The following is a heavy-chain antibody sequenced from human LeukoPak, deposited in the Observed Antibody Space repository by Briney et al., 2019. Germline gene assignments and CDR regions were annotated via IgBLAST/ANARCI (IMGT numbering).Heavy chain of an antibody. Sequence: GASVKVSCKASGYTFTSYGISWVRQAPGQRLEWMGWISAYNGNTNYAQKLQGRVTMTTDTSTSTAYMELRSLRSDDTAVYYCARDDPYYDILTGYSDAFDIWGQGTMVTVSS. J-gene: IGHJ3*02. D-gene: IGHD3-9*01. CDR1: GYTFTSYG. CDR3: ARDDPYYDILTGYSDAFDI. V-gene: IGHV1-18*04. CDR2: ISAYNGNT.